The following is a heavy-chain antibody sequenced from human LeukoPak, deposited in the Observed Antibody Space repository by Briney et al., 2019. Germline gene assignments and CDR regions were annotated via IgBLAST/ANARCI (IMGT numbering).Heavy chain of an antibody. CDR2: IYTSGST. CDR1: AGSISNYY. V-gene: IGHV4-4*07. Sequence: SETLSLTCTVSAGSISNYYWSWIRQPAGKGLEWIGRIYTSGSTNYNPSLKSRVTISVDTSKNQFSLKLSSVTAADTAVYYCAREGGGYGSGSYGWFDPWGQGTLVTVSS. D-gene: IGHD3-10*01. CDR3: AREGGGYGSGSYGWFDP. J-gene: IGHJ5*02.